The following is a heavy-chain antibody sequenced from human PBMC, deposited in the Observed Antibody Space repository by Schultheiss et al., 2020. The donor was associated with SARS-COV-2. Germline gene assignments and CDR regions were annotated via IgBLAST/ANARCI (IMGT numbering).Heavy chain of an antibody. CDR3: ARDRIAAAGPEGFDP. J-gene: IGHJ5*02. CDR2: INPNSGGT. CDR1: GYTFTGYY. D-gene: IGHD6-13*01. Sequence: ASVKVSCKASGYTFTGYYMHWVRQAPGQGLEWMGWINPNSGGTNYAQKFQGRVTMTRDTSISTAYMELSRLRSDDTAVYYCARDRIAAAGPEGFDPWGQGTLVTVSS. V-gene: IGHV1-2*02.